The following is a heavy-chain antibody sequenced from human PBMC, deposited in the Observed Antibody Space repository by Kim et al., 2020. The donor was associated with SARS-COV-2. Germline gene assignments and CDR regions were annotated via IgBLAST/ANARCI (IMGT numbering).Heavy chain of an antibody. CDR1: GYTFTGYY. CDR2: INPNSGGT. D-gene: IGHD3-22*01. J-gene: IGHJ5*02. CDR3: ARAPITMIVVVTSFDP. Sequence: ASVKVSCKASGYTFTGYYMHWVRQAPGQGLEWMGRINPNSGGTNYAQKFQGRVTMTRDTSISTAYMELSRLRSDDTAVYYCARAPITMIVVVTSFDPWGQGTLVTVSS. V-gene: IGHV1-2*06.